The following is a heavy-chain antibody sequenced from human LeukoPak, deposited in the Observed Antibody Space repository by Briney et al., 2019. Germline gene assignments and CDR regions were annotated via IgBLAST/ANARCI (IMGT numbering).Heavy chain of an antibody. CDR3: AKPGGAYSSGWYPLVY. CDR1: GFTFSSYG. Sequence: GGSLRLSCAPSGFTFSSYGMHWVRQAPGKGLEWVAVMWYDGSNKYYADSVKGRFTISGDNSKNTLYLQMNSLRAEDTAVYYCAKPGGAYSSGWYPLVYWGQGTLVTVSS. CDR2: MWYDGSNK. V-gene: IGHV3-33*06. D-gene: IGHD6-19*01. J-gene: IGHJ4*02.